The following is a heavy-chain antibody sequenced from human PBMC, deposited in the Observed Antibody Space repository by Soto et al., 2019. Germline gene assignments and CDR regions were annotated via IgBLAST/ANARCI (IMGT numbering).Heavy chain of an antibody. CDR1: GGSISSGGYS. J-gene: IGHJ5*02. V-gene: IGHV4-30-2*01. Sequence: SETLSLTCAVSGGSISSGGYSWSWIRQPPGKGLEWIGYIYHSGSTYYNPSLKSRATISADRSKNQFSLKLSSVTAADTAVYYCARGAPVRFDPWGQGTLVTVSS. CDR3: ARGAPVRFDP. D-gene: IGHD2-8*01. CDR2: IYHSGST.